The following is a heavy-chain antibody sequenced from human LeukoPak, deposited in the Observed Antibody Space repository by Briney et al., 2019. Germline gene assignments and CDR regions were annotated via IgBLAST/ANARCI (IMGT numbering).Heavy chain of an antibody. CDR3: ARGPGGSMVPY. CDR1: GGSFSGYY. J-gene: IGHJ4*02. D-gene: IGHD3-10*01. Sequence: SETLSLTCAVYGGSFSGYYWSWIRQPPGKGVEWIGEINHRGSTNYNPSLKSRVTISVDTSKNQFSLRLSSVTAADTAVYYCARGPGGSMVPYWGQGTLVTVSS. CDR2: INHRGST. V-gene: IGHV4-34*01.